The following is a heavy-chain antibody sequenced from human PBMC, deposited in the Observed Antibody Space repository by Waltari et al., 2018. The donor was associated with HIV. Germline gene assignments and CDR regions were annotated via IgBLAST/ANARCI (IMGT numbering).Heavy chain of an antibody. V-gene: IGHV1-24*01. CDR2: DEPEDDKT. D-gene: IGHD1-26*01. CDR3: ATGGGTTSIQLYDLDV. CDR1: GYTLPELS. J-gene: IGHJ6*02. Sequence: QVQLIQSGAEVKKPGASVKVSCKVFGYTLPELSMHWVRQAPGKGLEWMGGDEPEDDKTSYAQECQGSVNMTEDRSTDAAYMGLGSLTSEDTAVYYCATGGGTTSIQLYDLDVWGQGTTVTVSS.